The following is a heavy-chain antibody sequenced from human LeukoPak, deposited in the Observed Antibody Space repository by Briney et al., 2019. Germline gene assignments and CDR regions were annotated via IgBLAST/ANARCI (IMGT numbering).Heavy chain of an antibody. J-gene: IGHJ4*02. CDR2: IYTSGRA. D-gene: IGHD6-19*01. CDR1: GGSISSYY. Sequence: SETLSLTCTVSGGSISSYYWSWIRQPPGKGLEWIGYIYTSGRANYNPSLKSRVTISVDTSKNQFSLKLSSVTAADTAVYYCARLHSSGCLDYWGQGTLVTVSS. CDR3: ARLHSSGCLDY. V-gene: IGHV4-4*09.